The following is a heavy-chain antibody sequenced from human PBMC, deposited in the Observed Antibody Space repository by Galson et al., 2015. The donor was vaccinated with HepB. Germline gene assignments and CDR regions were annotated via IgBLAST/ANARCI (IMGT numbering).Heavy chain of an antibody. CDR2: IDPSDSYT. CDR1: GYSFTSYW. D-gene: IGHD3-22*01. CDR3: ARQDYYDSSGYFVRGGDLDY. V-gene: IGHV5-10-1*01. J-gene: IGHJ4*02. Sequence: QSGAEVKKPGESLRISCKGSGYSFTSYWISWVRQMPGKGLEWMGRIDPSDSYTNYSPSFQGHVTISADKSISTAYLQWSSLKASDTAMYYCARQDYYDSSGYFVRGGDLDYWGQGTLVTVSS.